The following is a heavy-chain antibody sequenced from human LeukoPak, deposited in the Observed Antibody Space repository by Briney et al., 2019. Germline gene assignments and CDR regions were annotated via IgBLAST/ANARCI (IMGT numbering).Heavy chain of an antibody. V-gene: IGHV3-48*03. Sequence: PGGSLRLSCAASGFTFSSYEMNWVHQAPGKGLEWVSYISSSGSTIYYADSVKGRFTISRDNAKNSLYLQMNSLRAEDTAVYYCARVPGWGYSSPQDYWGQGTLVTVSS. CDR1: GFTFSSYE. CDR3: ARVPGWGYSSPQDY. J-gene: IGHJ4*02. CDR2: ISSSGSTI. D-gene: IGHD5-18*01.